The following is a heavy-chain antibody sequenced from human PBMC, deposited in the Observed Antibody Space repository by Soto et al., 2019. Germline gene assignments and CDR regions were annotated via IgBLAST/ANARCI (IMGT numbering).Heavy chain of an antibody. CDR2: IYHSGST. CDR3: ARENNVLPGGYFDY. V-gene: IGHV4-30-2*01. CDR1: GGSISSGGYS. D-gene: IGHD3-10*01. J-gene: IGHJ4*02. Sequence: SETLSLTCAVSGGSISSGGYSWSWIRQPPGKGLEWIGYIYHSGSTYYNPSLKSRVTISVDRSKNQFSLNLSSVTAADTAVYYCARENNVLPGGYFDYWGQGTLVTVSS.